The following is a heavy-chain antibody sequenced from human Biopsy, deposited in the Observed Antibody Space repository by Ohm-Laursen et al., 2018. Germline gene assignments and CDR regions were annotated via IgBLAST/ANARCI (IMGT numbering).Heavy chain of an antibody. CDR3: AKINPSSIYYYYGMDV. J-gene: IGHJ6*02. CDR2: ISGSAGST. Sequence: SLRLSCAASGFTFTKYGMQWVRQAPGKGLEWVSAISGSAGSTNYADPVKGRFTISRDNSKNTLYLQLNSLRAEDTALYYCAKINPSSIYYYYGMDVWGQGTTVTVSS. V-gene: IGHV3-23*01. CDR1: GFTFTKYG.